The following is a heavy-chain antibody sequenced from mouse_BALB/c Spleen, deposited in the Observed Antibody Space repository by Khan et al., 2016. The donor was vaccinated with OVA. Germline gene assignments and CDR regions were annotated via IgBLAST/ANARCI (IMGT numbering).Heavy chain of an antibody. CDR3: ARDSSGYNYAMDY. CDR2: ISSSGCT. CDR1: GYSITSDYA. V-gene: IGHV3-2*02. D-gene: IGHD2-12*01. Sequence: EVQLQESGPGLVKPSQSLSLTCTVTGYSITSDYAWNWIRQSPGNKLEWMGYISSSGCTNYNQALKSRISFTRDTSKNQFFLQLNSLTSEDTANCYCARDSSGYNYAMDYWGQGTSVTVSS. J-gene: IGHJ4*01.